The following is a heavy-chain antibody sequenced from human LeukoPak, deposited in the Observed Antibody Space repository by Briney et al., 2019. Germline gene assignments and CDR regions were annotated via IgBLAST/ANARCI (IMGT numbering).Heavy chain of an antibody. CDR1: GGSISSYY. CDR3: ARVGDWNDLVY. CDR2: IYYTGST. V-gene: IGHV4-59*01. D-gene: IGHD1-1*01. Sequence: PSGTLSLTCTVSGGSISSYYWSWIRQSPGKGLEWIGYIYYTGSTNYNPSLKSRVTISVDTSKNQFSLKLSSVTAADTAVYYCARVGDWNDLVYWGQGTLVSVSS. J-gene: IGHJ4*02.